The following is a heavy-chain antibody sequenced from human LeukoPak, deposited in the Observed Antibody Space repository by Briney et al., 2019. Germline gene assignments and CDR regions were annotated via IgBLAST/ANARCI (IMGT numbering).Heavy chain of an antibody. CDR3: ATERWYYDILTGYTTGNWFDP. V-gene: IGHV1-24*01. CDR2: FDPEDGET. CDR1: GGTFSSYA. D-gene: IGHD3-9*01. Sequence: ASVKVSCKASGGTFSSYAISWVRQAPGKGLEWMGGFDPEDGETIYAQKFQGRVTMTEDTSTDTAYMELSSLRSEDTAVYYCATERWYYDILTGYTTGNWFDPWGQGTLVTVSS. J-gene: IGHJ5*02.